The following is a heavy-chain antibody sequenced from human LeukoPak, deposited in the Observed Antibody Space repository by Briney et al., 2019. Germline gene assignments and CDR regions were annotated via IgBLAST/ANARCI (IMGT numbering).Heavy chain of an antibody. CDR1: GFTFSSYS. J-gene: IGHJ4*02. V-gene: IGHV3-21*01. CDR2: IISSSRYI. CDR3: ARRYCSSTSCYVNDY. D-gene: IGHD2-2*01. Sequence: GGSLRLSCAASGFTFSSYSMNWVRQAPGKGLEWVSSIISSSRYIYYADSVKGRFTISRDNAKNSLYLRMNSLRAEDTAVYYCARRYCSSTSCYVNDYWGQGTLVTVSS.